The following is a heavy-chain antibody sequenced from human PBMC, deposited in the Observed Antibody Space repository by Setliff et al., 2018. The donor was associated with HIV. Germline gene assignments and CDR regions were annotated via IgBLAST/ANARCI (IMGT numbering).Heavy chain of an antibody. V-gene: IGHV4-39*01. Sequence: PSETLSLTCTVSGGSASNSRYYWAWIRQPPGKGLEYIGSIHYNEKTYYNPSLKSRVTISIDTSKNQFSLNLTSVTAADTAVYYCASRVYYYDSNNFLREEGFDPWGQGTPVTVSS. D-gene: IGHD3-22*01. CDR2: IHYNEKT. J-gene: IGHJ5*02. CDR3: ASRVYYYDSNNFLREEGFDP. CDR1: GGSASNSRYY.